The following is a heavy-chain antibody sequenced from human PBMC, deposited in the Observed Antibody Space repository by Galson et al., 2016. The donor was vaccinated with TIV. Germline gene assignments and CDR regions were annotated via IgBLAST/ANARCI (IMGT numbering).Heavy chain of an antibody. V-gene: IGHV4-34*01. Sequence: ETLSLPCAVYGGSLSGRYWSWIRQPPGKGLEWIGEINHGGDTNYSPSLKSRVTMSVDTSKNQFSPNLKSVTAADTAVYYCARHSTSGFPGIQVAARRRPFDIWGQGTVVTVSS. CDR3: ARHSTSGFPGIQVAARRRPFDI. CDR2: INHGGDT. CDR1: GGSLSGRY. J-gene: IGHJ3*02. D-gene: IGHD6-19*01.